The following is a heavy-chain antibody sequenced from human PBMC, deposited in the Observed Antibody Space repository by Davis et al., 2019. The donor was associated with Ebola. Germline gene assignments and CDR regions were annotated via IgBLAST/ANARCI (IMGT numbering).Heavy chain of an antibody. CDR1: RRTFRSYA. Sequence: VKVSCTASRRTFRSYAISWVRQAPGQGLEWMGWISAYNGNTNYAQKLQGRVTMTTDTSTSTAYMELRSLRSDDTAVYYCERDSSGDNNWGQGTLVTVSS. D-gene: IGHD6-19*01. CDR3: ERDSSGDNN. V-gene: IGHV1-18*01. CDR2: ISAYNGNT. J-gene: IGHJ4*02.